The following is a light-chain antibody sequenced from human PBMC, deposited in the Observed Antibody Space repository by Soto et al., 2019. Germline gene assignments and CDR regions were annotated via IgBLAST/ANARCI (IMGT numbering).Light chain of an antibody. J-gene: IGLJ1*01. V-gene: IGLV2-14*01. CDR3: TSYTTIGTLDL. CDR1: SSDIGAYDY. Sequence: QSVLTQPASLSGSPGQSITISCTGTSSDIGAYDYVSWFQQHPGKAPKLLIYEVSDRPSGVSTRFSGSKSGSTASLTISGLQTEDEADYYCTSYTTIGTLDLFGTGTKVTV. CDR2: EVS.